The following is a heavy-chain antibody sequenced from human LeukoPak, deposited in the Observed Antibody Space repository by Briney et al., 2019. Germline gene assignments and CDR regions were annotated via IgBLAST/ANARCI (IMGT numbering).Heavy chain of an antibody. CDR3: ARDPYCSGGSCYSVFDP. Sequence: SETLSLTCTVSGGSISGSSYYWGWIRQPPGKGLEWIGSIYYSGSTYYKPSLKSRVTMSVDTSKNQFSLKLSSVTAADTAVYYCARDPYCSGGSCYSVFDPWGQGTLVTVSS. CDR1: GGSISGSSYY. J-gene: IGHJ5*02. CDR2: IYYSGST. V-gene: IGHV4-39*02. D-gene: IGHD2-15*01.